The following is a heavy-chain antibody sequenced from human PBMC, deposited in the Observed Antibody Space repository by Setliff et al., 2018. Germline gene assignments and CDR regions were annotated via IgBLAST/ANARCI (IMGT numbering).Heavy chain of an antibody. CDR1: GYTFTTYA. CDR3: ARADHLVTTTFDY. J-gene: IGHJ4*01. D-gene: IGHD4-17*01. V-gene: IGHV7-4-1*02. Sequence: ASVKVSCKASGYTFTTYAMNWVRQAPGQGLKWMGWINTNTGNPTYAQGFTGRFVFSLDTSVSTAYLQISSLKAEDTATYYCARADHLVTTTFDYWGQGTLVTVSS. CDR2: INTNTGNP.